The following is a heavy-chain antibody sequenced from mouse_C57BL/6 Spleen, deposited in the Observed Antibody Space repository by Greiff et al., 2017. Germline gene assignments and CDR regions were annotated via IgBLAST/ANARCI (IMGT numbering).Heavy chain of an antibody. CDR1: GYAFTNYL. CDR3: ARPSNYYGSPYFDY. CDR2: INPGSGGT. Sequence: VQLQQSGAELVRPGTSVKVSCKASGYAFTNYLIEWVKQRPGQGLEWIGVINPGSGGTNYNEKFKGKATLTADKSSSTAYMQLSSLTSEDSAVYFCARPSNYYGSPYFDYWGQGATLTVSS. V-gene: IGHV1-54*01. D-gene: IGHD1-1*01. J-gene: IGHJ2*01.